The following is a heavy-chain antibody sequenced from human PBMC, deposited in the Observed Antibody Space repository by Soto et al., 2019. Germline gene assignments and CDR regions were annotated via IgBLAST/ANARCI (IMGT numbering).Heavy chain of an antibody. Sequence: GASVKVSCKASGYSFSSYGISWVRQAPGQGLECMGWISAYNGNTNYAQKLQGRVTMTTDTSTSTAYMELRSLRSDDTAVYYCATSPSSSWKKNFDYWGQGTRVTVSS. CDR2: ISAYNGNT. J-gene: IGHJ4*02. CDR3: ATSPSSSWKKNFDY. V-gene: IGHV1-18*01. CDR1: GYSFSSYG. D-gene: IGHD6-13*01.